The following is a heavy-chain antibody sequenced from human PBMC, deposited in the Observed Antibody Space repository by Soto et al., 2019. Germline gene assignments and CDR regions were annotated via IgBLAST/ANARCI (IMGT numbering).Heavy chain of an antibody. J-gene: IGHJ4*02. D-gene: IGHD3-10*01. CDR1: GFYFSVYW. V-gene: IGHV3-74*01. CDR3: TRGPRPDSSATGTY. CDR2: ISEDGLTT. Sequence: GGSLRLSCSASGFYFSVYWMHWVRQTPGKGPVWVARISEDGLTTNYADSVQGRFIISRDDAKSTLHLQMNRLRVEDTAVYYCTRGPRPDSSATGTYWGQGXQVTVYS.